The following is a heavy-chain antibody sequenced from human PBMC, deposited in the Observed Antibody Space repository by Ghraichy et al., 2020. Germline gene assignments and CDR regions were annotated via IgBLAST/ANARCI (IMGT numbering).Heavy chain of an antibody. J-gene: IGHJ4*02. V-gene: IGHV4-4*07. CDR3: ARSSYSGTYWGFQY. D-gene: IGHD1-26*01. CDR1: GGSLSNYY. CDR2: IYTSGSA. Sequence: TLSLTCTVSGGSLSNYYWSWMRQPAGKGLEWIGRIYTSGSANYNPSLNSRVSMSVDTSKNQFSLKLSSVTAADTAVYFCARSSYSGTYWGFQYWGQGTLVTVSS.